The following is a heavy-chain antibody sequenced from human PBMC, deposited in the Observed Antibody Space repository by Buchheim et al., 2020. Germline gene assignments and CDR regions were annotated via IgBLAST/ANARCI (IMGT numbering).Heavy chain of an antibody. V-gene: IGHV3-23*01. J-gene: IGHJ4*02. CDR3: ARDDYSRY. CDR2: ISGSGGST. Sequence: EVQLLESGGGLVQPGGSLRLSCAASGFTFSSYAMSWVRQAPGKGLEWASAISGSGGSTYYADSVKGRFTISRDNSKNPSYLQMNSLEVDNTAVYYCARDDYSRYWGQGNL. D-gene: IGHD4-11*01. CDR1: GFTFSSYA.